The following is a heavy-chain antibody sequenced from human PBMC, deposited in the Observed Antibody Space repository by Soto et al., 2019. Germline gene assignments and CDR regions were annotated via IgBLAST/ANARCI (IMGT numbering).Heavy chain of an antibody. J-gene: IGHJ4*02. Sequence: QVQLVQSGAEVKKPGASVKVSCKASGYTFTSYDINWVRKATGQGLEGMGWMNPNSGNTGYAQKSQGRVTMTRNPSISTTYMELSSLRSEDTAVYYCARAWGTPRDYWGQGTLVTVSS. D-gene: IGHD3-16*01. CDR3: ARAWGTPRDY. CDR1: GYTFTSYD. V-gene: IGHV1-8*01. CDR2: MNPNSGNT.